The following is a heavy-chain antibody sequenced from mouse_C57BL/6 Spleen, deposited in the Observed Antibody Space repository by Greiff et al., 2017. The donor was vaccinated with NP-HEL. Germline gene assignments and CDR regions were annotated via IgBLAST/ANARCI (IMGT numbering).Heavy chain of an antibody. J-gene: IGHJ3*01. Sequence: VQLQQPGAELVKPGASVKMSCKASGYTFTSYWITWVKQRPGQGLEWIGDIYPGSGSTNYNEKFKSKATLTVDTSSSTAYMQLSSLTSEDSAVYYCAAGGLRREGFAYWGQGTLVTVSA. CDR2: IYPGSGST. V-gene: IGHV1-55*01. CDR3: AAGGLRREGFAY. D-gene: IGHD2-4*01. CDR1: GYTFTSYW.